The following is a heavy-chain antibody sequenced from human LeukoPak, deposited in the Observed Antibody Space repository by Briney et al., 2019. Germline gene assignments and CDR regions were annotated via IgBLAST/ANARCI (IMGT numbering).Heavy chain of an antibody. Sequence: GGSLRLSCAASGFTVSSNYMSWVRQAPGKGLEWVSVIYSGVSTYYADSVKGRFTISRDNSKNTLYLQMNSVRAEDTAVYYCARLSGYYQNWFDPWGQGTLVTVSS. CDR2: IYSGVST. J-gene: IGHJ5*02. CDR1: GFTVSSNY. V-gene: IGHV3-66*02. CDR3: ARLSGYYQNWFDP. D-gene: IGHD3-22*01.